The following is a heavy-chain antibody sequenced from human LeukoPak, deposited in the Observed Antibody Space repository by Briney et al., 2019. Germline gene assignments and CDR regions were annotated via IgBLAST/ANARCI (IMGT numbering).Heavy chain of an antibody. J-gene: IGHJ5*02. CDR3: ARAPGLWFGELYGWFDP. CDR2: INPNSGGT. V-gene: IGHV1-2*02. CDR1: GYTFTGYY. D-gene: IGHD3-10*01. Sequence: GASVKVSCKASGYTFTGYYMHWVRQAPGHGLEWMGWINPNSGGTNYAQKFQGRVTMTRDTSISTAYMELSRLRSDDTAVYYCARAPGLWFGELYGWFDPWGQGTLVTVSS.